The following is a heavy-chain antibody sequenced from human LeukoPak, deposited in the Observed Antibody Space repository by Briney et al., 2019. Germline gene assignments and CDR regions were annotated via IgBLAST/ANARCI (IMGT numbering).Heavy chain of an antibody. CDR1: GYSFTTYS. Sequence: GESLEISCKGSGYSFTTYSIGWVRQMPGKGLEWMGIIYPGDSITRYSPSFQGQVIISADKSINTAYLQWTSLKASDTAIYYCARHGRGSYYYMDVWGKGTSVTVSS. CDR2: IYPGDSIT. CDR3: ARHGRGSYYYMDV. D-gene: IGHD1-26*01. J-gene: IGHJ6*03. V-gene: IGHV5-51*01.